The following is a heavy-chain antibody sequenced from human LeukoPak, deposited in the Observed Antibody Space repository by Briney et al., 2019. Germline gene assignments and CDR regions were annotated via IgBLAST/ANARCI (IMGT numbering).Heavy chain of an antibody. CDR3: VRDLLVFDS. CDR1: GFTFSSYG. J-gene: IGHJ4*02. D-gene: IGHD2-15*01. Sequence: GGSLRLSCAASGFTFSSYGMHWVRQAPGKGLEWVAFIRYDGSKKYYADSVKGRFTISRDNSKNTLYLQMNSLRAEDTALYYCVRDLLVFDSWGQGTLVTVSS. V-gene: IGHV3-30*02. CDR2: IRYDGSKK.